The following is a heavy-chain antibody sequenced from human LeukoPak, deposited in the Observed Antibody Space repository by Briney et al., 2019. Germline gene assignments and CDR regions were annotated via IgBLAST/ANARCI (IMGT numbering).Heavy chain of an antibody. CDR2: ISGSGGST. CDR3: ARVRGSDSSGWFFDY. D-gene: IGHD6-19*01. Sequence: PGGSLRLSCAASGFTFSSYSMNWVRQAPGKGLEWVSAISGSGGSTYYADSVKGRFTISRDNSKNTLYLQMNSLRAEDTAVYYCARVRGSDSSGWFFDYWGQGTLVTVSS. V-gene: IGHV3-23*01. CDR1: GFTFSSYS. J-gene: IGHJ4*02.